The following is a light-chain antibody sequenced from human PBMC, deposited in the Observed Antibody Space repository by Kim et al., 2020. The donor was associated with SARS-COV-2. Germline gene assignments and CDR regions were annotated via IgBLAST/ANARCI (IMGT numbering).Light chain of an antibody. CDR3: QQNYNTPCS. Sequence: SASVGDRVTITGRASPSIGRFVNWYKQKPGKAPGHSIYSASTAQTGVTSRFSGSGSGTDFTLSIDSMQPEDFAAYVCQQNYNTPCSSGQGTKLEI. CDR2: SAS. V-gene: IGKV1-39*01. J-gene: IGKJ2*04. CDR1: PSIGRF.